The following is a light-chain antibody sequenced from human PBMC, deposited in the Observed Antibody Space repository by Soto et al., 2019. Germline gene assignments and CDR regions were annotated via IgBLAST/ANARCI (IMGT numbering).Light chain of an antibody. V-gene: IGLV2-14*01. J-gene: IGLJ1*01. CDR2: DVS. CDR1: SSVVGGYNY. CDR3: SSYTSSTFYV. Sequence: QSVLTQPASVSGSPGQSITISCTGTSSVVGGYNYVSWYQQHPGKAPKLMIYDVSNRPSGVSNRFSGSKSGNTASLTISELQAEDEADYYCSSYTSSTFYVFGTGTKVTVL.